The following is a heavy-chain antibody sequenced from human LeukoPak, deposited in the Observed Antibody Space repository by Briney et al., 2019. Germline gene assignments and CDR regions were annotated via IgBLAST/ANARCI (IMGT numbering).Heavy chain of an antibody. CDR3: ARSAYCGGDCYSGLDYYMDV. CDR1: GFTVSSNY. V-gene: IGHV3-53*01. Sequence: GGSLRLSCAASGFTVSSNYMSWVRQAPGKGLEWVSVIYSGGSTYYADSVKGRFTISRDNSKNTLYLQMNSLRAEDTAVYYCARSAYCGGDCYSGLDYYMDVWGKGTTVTVSS. D-gene: IGHD2-21*01. J-gene: IGHJ6*03. CDR2: IYSGGST.